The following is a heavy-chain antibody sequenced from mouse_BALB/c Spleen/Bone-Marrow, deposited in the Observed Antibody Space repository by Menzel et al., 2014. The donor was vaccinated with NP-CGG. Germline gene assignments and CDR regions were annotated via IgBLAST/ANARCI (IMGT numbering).Heavy chain of an antibody. V-gene: IGHV10-1*02. Sequence: EVKLQESGGGLVQPKGSLKLSCAASGFTFNTYAMNWVRQAPGKGLEWVARIRSKSNNYATYYADSVKDRFTISRDDSQSMLYLQMNNSKTEDTAMYYCVRQNYDHAWFAYWGQGTLVTVSA. CDR2: IRSKSNNYAT. D-gene: IGHD2-4*01. J-gene: IGHJ3*01. CDR1: GFTFNTYA. CDR3: VRQNYDHAWFAY.